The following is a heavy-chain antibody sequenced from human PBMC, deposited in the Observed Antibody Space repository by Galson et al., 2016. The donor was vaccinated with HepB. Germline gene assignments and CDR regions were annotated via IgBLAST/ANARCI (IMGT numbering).Heavy chain of an antibody. J-gene: IGHJ4*02. CDR3: AGGPGDYDNVWGNYED. V-gene: IGHV4-34*01. D-gene: IGHD3-16*01. CDR2: INHGGST. CDR1: GGSFYDMY. Sequence: SETLSLTCAVYGGSFYDMYWSWIRQPPGKGLEWIGEINHGGSTNYNPSLKSRVTISVDTSKNQLSLKLTSVTAADTAVYYCAGGPGDYDNVWGNYEDWGQGTLVTVSS.